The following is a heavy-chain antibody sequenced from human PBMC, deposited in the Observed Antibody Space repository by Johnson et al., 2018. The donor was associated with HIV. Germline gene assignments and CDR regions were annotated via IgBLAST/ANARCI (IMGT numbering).Heavy chain of an antibody. J-gene: IGHJ3*02. CDR2: IKQDGSEK. CDR3: ARENVDTAMADAFDI. V-gene: IGHV3-7*01. Sequence: VQLVESGGGLVQPGGSLRLSCAASGFTFSSYWMSWVRQAPGKGLEWVANIKQDGSEKYYVDSVKGRFTISRDNDKNSLYLQMNSLRAEDTAVYYCARENVDTAMADAFDIWGQGTMVTVSS. D-gene: IGHD5-18*01. CDR1: GFTFSSYW.